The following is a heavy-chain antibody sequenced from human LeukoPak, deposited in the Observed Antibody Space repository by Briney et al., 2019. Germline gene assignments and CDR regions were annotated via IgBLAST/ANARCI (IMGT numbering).Heavy chain of an antibody. CDR3: AKDIAAAGTSERNDY. D-gene: IGHD6-13*01. Sequence: GRSPRLSCAASGFTFSSYGMHWVRQAPGKGLEWVAVIWYDGSNKYYADSVKGRFTISRDNSKNTLYLQMNSLRAEDTAVYYCAKDIAAAGTSERNDYWGQGTLVTVSS. V-gene: IGHV3-33*06. CDR2: IWYDGSNK. CDR1: GFTFSSYG. J-gene: IGHJ4*02.